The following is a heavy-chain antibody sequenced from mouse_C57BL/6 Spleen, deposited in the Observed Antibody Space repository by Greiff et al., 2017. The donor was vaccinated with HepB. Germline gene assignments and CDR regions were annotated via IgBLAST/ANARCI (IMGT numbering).Heavy chain of an antibody. V-gene: IGHV1-64*01. D-gene: IGHD2-3*01. CDR1: GYTFTSYW. Sequence: VQLQQPGAELVKPGASVKLSCKASGYTFTSYWMHWVKQRPGQGLEWIGMIHPNSGSTNYNEKFKSKATLTVDKSSSTAYMQLRSLTSEDSAVYYCARELLYDGYLYYFDYWGQGTTLTVSS. J-gene: IGHJ2*01. CDR3: ARELLYDGYLYYFDY. CDR2: IHPNSGST.